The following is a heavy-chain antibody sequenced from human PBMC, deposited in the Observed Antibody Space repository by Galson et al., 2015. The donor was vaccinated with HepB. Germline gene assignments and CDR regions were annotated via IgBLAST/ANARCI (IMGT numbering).Heavy chain of an antibody. Sequence: ETLSLTCTVSGGSISSSSYYWGWIRQPPGKGLEWIGSIYYSGSTYYNPSLKSRVTISVDTSKNQFSLKLSSVTAADTAVYYCARVYGDYGVEDYWGQGTLVTVSS. CDR1: GGSISSSSYY. D-gene: IGHD4-17*01. CDR2: IYYSGST. J-gene: IGHJ4*02. V-gene: IGHV4-39*07. CDR3: ARVYGDYGVEDY.